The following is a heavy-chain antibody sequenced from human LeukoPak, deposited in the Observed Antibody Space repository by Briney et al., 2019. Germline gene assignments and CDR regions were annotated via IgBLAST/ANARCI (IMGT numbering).Heavy chain of an antibody. CDR3: ARGVPYYDFWSARGQHAFDI. J-gene: IGHJ3*02. Sequence: ASVKVSCKASGGTFSSYAISWVRQAPGQGLEWMGGIIPIFGTANYAQKFQGRVTITADESTSTAYMELSSLRSEDTAVYYCARGVPYYDFWSARGQHAFDIWGQGTMVTASS. D-gene: IGHD3-3*01. CDR2: IIPIFGTA. CDR1: GGTFSSYA. V-gene: IGHV1-69*13.